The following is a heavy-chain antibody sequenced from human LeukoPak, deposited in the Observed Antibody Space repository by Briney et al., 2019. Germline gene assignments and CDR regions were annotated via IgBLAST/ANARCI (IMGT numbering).Heavy chain of an antibody. V-gene: IGHV4-34*01. Sequence: PSETLSLTCAVYGGSFSGYYWSWIRQPPGKGLEWIGEINHSGSTNYNPSLKSRVTISVDTSKNQFSLKLSSVTAADTAVYYCARVKQSTTPYYYGSGSYYNYFYYYYGMDVWGQGTTVTVSS. CDR2: INHSGST. D-gene: IGHD3-10*01. CDR3: ARVKQSTTPYYYGSGSYYNYFYYYYGMDV. CDR1: GGSFSGYY. J-gene: IGHJ6*02.